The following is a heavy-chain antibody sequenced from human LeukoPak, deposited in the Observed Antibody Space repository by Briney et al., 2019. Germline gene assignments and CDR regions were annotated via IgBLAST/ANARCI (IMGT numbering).Heavy chain of an antibody. D-gene: IGHD3-22*01. CDR3: ANYDNSGTRSVN. Sequence: SETLSLTCTVSGGSISSSNYYWSWIRQPPGKGLEWIGYIYSSGNAYYSPSLKSRVTLSVDTSKNQFSLKLSSVTAADTAVYYCANYDNSGTRSVNWGQGTLVTVSS. CDR2: IYSSGNA. V-gene: IGHV4-30-4*01. J-gene: IGHJ4*02. CDR1: GGSISSSNYY.